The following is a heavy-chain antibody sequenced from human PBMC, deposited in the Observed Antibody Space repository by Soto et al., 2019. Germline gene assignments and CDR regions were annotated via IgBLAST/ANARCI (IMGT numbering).Heavy chain of an antibody. Sequence: ASVKVSCKASGYTFTSYDINWVRQATGQVLEWMGWMNPNSGNTGYAQKFQRRVTMTRNTSISTAYMELSSLRSEDTAVYYCARDGYNSQYYYYGMEVWGQGTTVTVSS. V-gene: IGHV1-8*01. CDR3: ARDGYNSQYYYYGMEV. CDR1: GYTFTSYD. J-gene: IGHJ6*02. CDR2: MNPNSGNT. D-gene: IGHD5-12*01.